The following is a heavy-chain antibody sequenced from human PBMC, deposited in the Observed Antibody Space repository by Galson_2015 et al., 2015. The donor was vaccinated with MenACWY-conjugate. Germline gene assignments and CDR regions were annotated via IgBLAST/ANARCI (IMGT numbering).Heavy chain of an antibody. V-gene: IGHV3-23*01. Sequence: SLRLSCAASGFTFSSYAMSWVRQAPGKGLEWVSALSGSGGNTYYADSVKGRFTISRDNSKNTLYLQIHSLRAEDTAVYYCATTYSAPGYYYYMDVWGRGTAVTVSS. CDR3: ATTYSAPGYYYYMDV. CDR2: LSGSGGNT. J-gene: IGHJ6*03. CDR1: GFTFSSYA. D-gene: IGHD4-11*01.